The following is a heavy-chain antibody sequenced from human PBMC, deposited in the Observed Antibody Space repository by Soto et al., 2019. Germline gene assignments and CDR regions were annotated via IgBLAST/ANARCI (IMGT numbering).Heavy chain of an antibody. CDR2: INPESPTI. Sequence: EAPLLESGGGLVQPGGSLRLSCTGSGIDLSLYWMHWVRQAPGKGLVWVSRINPESPTISYADYVKGRFTISRDNAENTLFLHMNSLSAEDTGVYYCTKDTFGGRDSWGQGTLVTVSS. V-gene: IGHV3-74*01. CDR1: GIDLSLYW. J-gene: IGHJ4*02. D-gene: IGHD2-15*01. CDR3: TKDTFGGRDS.